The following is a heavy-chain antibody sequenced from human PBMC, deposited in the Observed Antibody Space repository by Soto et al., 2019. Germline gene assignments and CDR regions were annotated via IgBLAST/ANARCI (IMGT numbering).Heavy chain of an antibody. J-gene: IGHJ4*02. CDR2: IRSKAYGGTT. CDR1: GFTFGDYA. D-gene: IGHD2-15*01. V-gene: IGHV3-49*03. CDR3: TRGYCSGGSCYAPLDY. Sequence: GGSLRLSCTASGFTFGDYAMSWFRQAPGKGLEWVGFIRSKAYGGTTEYAASVKGRFTISRDDSKSIAYLQMNSLKTEDTAVYYCTRGYCSGGSCYAPLDYWGQGTLVTVSS.